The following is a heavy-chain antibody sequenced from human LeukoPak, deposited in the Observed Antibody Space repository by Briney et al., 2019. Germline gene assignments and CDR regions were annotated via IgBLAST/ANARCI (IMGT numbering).Heavy chain of an antibody. D-gene: IGHD3-10*01. CDR3: AKEGWFGELFGSGDFDY. Sequence: PGGSLRLSCAASGFTFSSYGMHWVRQAPGKGLEWVAVIWYDGSNKYYADSVKGRFTISRDNSKNTLYLQMNSLRAEDTAVYYCAKEGWFGELFGSGDFDYWGQGTLVTVSS. V-gene: IGHV3-33*06. CDR1: GFTFSSYG. J-gene: IGHJ4*02. CDR2: IWYDGSNK.